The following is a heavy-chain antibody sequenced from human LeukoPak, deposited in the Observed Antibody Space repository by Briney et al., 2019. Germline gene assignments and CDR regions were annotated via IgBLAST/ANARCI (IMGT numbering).Heavy chain of an antibody. CDR2: ISGSGGST. V-gene: IGHV3-23*01. J-gene: IGHJ6*02. CDR1: GFTSSSYA. CDR3: AKEPIITIFGVGSMDV. D-gene: IGHD3-3*01. Sequence: GGSLRLSCAASGFTSSSYAMSWVRQAPGKGLEWVSAISGSGGSTYYADSVKGRFTISRDNSKNTLYLQMNSLRAEDTAVYYCAKEPIITIFGVGSMDVWGQGTTVTVSS.